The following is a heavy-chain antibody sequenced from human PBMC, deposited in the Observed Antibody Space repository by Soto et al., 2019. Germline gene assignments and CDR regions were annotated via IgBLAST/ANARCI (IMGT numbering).Heavy chain of an antibody. CDR1: GFTFSDYY. CDR3: AVSDYSDYYYYGMDV. D-gene: IGHD4-4*01. V-gene: IGHV3-11*01. Sequence: GGSLRLSCEASGFTFSDYYMNWIRQAPGKGLEWLSYISSSGSTIYYADSVKGRFTISRDNAKNSLHLQMNSLRAEDTAVYYCAVSDYSDYYYYGMDVSGQGTTVTVSS. CDR2: ISSSGSTI. J-gene: IGHJ6*01.